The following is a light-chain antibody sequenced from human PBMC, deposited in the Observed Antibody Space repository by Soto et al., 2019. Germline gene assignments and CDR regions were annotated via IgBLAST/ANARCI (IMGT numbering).Light chain of an antibody. CDR2: KAS. J-gene: IGKJ1*01. CDR1: QSISSW. V-gene: IGKV1-5*03. CDR3: QQYNTYPWT. Sequence: DTQMTQSPSTLSASLGDRVTITCRASQSISSWLAWYRQKPGKAPKILIYKASSLESGVPSRFSGSGSGTEFTLTISSLQPDDFATYYCQQYNTYPWTFGQGTKVEV.